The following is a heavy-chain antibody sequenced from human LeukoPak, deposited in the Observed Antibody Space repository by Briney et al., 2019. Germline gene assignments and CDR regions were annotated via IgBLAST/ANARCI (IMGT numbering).Heavy chain of an antibody. CDR1: GFTFSSYT. Sequence: GVSLRLSCAASGFTFSSYTMSWVRQAPGKGLEWVSTITTSDGNTYYAVSVKGRFTVPRDNSKNTLFLQMNSLRAEDTAVYYCAKDGGLWVSAHWGDSWGRGTLVTVSS. CDR2: ITTSDGNT. CDR3: AKDGGLWVSAHWGDS. V-gene: IGHV3-23*01. D-gene: IGHD7-27*01. J-gene: IGHJ4*02.